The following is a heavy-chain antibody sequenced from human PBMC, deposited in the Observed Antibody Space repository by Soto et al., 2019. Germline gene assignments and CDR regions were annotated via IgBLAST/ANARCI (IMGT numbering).Heavy chain of an antibody. J-gene: IGHJ4*02. D-gene: IGHD4-17*01. V-gene: IGHV1-2*04. CDR3: ARDRGSDGDYAEEFDY. Sequence: QVQLVQSGAEVKKPGASVKVSCKASGYTFTGYYMHWVRQAPGQGLEWMGWINPNSGGTNYAQKFQGWVTMTRDTSLSTAYKELSRLKSDDTAVYYCARDRGSDGDYAEEFDYWGQGTLVTVSS. CDR1: GYTFTGYY. CDR2: INPNSGGT.